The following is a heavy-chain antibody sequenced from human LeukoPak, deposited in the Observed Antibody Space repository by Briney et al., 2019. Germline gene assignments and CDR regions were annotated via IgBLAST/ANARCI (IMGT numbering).Heavy chain of an antibody. CDR3: AKDFSSGSSYVAYYFDY. CDR2: ISGSGGST. Sequence: GGSLRLSSAASGFTFSSYAGSWVRQAPGKGLEWVSAISGSGGSTYYADSAKGRFTISRDNSKNTLYLQMNSLRAEDTAVYYCAKDFSSGSSYVAYYFDYWGQGTLVTVSS. D-gene: IGHD1-26*01. J-gene: IGHJ4*02. CDR1: GFTFSSYA. V-gene: IGHV3-23*01.